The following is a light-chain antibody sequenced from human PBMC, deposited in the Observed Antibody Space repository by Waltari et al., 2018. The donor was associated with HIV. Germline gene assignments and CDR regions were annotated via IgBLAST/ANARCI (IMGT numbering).Light chain of an antibody. CDR2: DAS. CDR3: QQRTDWLLT. CDR1: QSVGNS. Sequence: EIVLTQSPVTLSLSPGERATLSCRASQSVGNSLAWYQQKPGQTPRLLIHDASNRASGSPARFSGSGSGTDFTLTISSLEPGDFAVYYCQQRTDWLLTFGGGTNLEIK. J-gene: IGKJ4*01. V-gene: IGKV3-11*01.